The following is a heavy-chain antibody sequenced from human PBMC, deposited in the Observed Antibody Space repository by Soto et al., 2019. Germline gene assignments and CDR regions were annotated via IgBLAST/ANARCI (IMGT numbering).Heavy chain of an antibody. J-gene: IGHJ2*01. D-gene: IGHD3-10*01. V-gene: IGHV3-23*01. CDR2: ISGGDGDT. CDR3: AKDRFTSTVRKYWFFDL. CDR1: GLTFTNYA. Sequence: EVQLLESGGGLVKPGGSLRLSCAASGLTFTNYAMTWVRQAPGKGLEWVSSISGGDGDTSYADSVKGRFTISRDNSENTMFLQMNSLRPDDTAVYYCAKDRFTSTVRKYWFFDLWGRGTLVTVSS.